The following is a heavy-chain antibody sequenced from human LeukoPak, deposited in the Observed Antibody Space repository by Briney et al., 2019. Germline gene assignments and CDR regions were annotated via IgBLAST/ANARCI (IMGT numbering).Heavy chain of an antibody. CDR1: GGSFSGYY. V-gene: IGHV4-31*11. J-gene: IGHJ4*02. CDR3: ARVGGYGDYPSTVDY. D-gene: IGHD4-17*01. CDR2: IYYSGST. Sequence: SETLSLTCAVYGGSFSGYYWSWIRQHPGKGLEWIGYIYYSGSTYYNPSLKSRVTISVDTSKNQFSLKLSSVTAADTAVYYCARVGGYGDYPSTVDYWGQGTLVTVSS.